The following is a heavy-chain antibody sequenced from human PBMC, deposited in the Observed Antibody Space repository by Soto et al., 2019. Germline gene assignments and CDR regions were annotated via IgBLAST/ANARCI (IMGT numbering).Heavy chain of an antibody. D-gene: IGHD6-13*01. CDR1: GYTFTSYY. J-gene: IGHJ1*01. CDR3: ARDTGYSSSWSEYFQH. Sequence: ASVKVSCKASGYTFTSYYMHWVRQAPGQGLEWMGVINPGGGSTSYAQKFQGRVTMTRDTSTSTVYMELSSLRSEDTAVYYCARDTGYSSSWSEYFQHWGQGTLVTVSS. V-gene: IGHV1-46*01. CDR2: INPGGGST.